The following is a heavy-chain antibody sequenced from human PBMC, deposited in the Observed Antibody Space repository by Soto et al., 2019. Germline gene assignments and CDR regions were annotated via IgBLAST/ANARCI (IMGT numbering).Heavy chain of an antibody. V-gene: IGHV2-5*02. CDR2: IFWDDDT. D-gene: IGHD4-17*01. J-gene: IGHJ4*02. CDR3: AHRRSRPLSVTYFDY. CDR1: GFSLSTSGVG. Sequence: QITLKESGPTLVKPTQTLTLTCTFSGFSLSTSGVGVGWIRQPPGKSLEWLPLIFWDDDTRYSPSLKSRLTNTQDTAKTQVVHTMTNIDPVDTGTYYCAHRRSRPLSVTYFDYWGQGTLVSVSS.